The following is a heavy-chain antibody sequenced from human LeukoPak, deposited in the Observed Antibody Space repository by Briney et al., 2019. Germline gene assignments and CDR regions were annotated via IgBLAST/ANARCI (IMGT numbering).Heavy chain of an antibody. J-gene: IGHJ6*02. CDR3: AREDGGYDHDYYYGMDV. CDR1: GGSISSSYYY. CDR2: IYYSGST. Sequence: SETLSLTCTVSGGSISSSYYYWGWIRQPPGKGLEWIGYIYYSGSTYYNPSLKSRVTISVGTSKNQFSLKLSSVTAADTAVYYCAREDGGYDHDYYYGMDVWGQGTTVTVSS. D-gene: IGHD5-12*01. V-gene: IGHV4-30-4*08.